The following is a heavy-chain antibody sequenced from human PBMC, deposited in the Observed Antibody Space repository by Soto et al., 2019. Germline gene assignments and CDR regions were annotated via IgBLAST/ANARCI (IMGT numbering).Heavy chain of an antibody. D-gene: IGHD1-1*01. CDR1: GYSFTSYW. Sequence: PGESLKISCKGSGYSFTSYWIGGVRQMPGKGLKWMGIIYPGDSDTRYSPSFQGQVTISADKSISTAYLQWSSLKASDTAMHYCARLMLLGRAGMDVWGQGTTVTVSS. J-gene: IGHJ6*02. CDR2: IYPGDSDT. CDR3: ARLMLLGRAGMDV. V-gene: IGHV5-51*01.